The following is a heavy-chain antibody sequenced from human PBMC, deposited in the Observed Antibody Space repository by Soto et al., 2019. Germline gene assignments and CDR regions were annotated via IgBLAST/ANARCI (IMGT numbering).Heavy chain of an antibody. V-gene: IGHV4-31*03. Sequence: SETLSLTCTVSGGSISSGGYYWSWIRQHPGKGLEWIGYIYYSGSTYYNPSLKSRVTISVDTSKNQFSLKLSSVTAADTAVYYCARAGLLGTVTTRLYYYYGMDVWGQGTTVTVSS. CDR3: ARAGLLGTVTTRLYYYYGMDV. D-gene: IGHD4-4*01. J-gene: IGHJ6*02. CDR2: IYYSGST. CDR1: GGSISSGGYY.